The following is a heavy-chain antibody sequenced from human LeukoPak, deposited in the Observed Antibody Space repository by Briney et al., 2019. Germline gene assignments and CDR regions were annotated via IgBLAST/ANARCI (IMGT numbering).Heavy chain of an antibody. CDR3: ASLESYYGGNSGDY. CDR1: GGTFSSYA. V-gene: IGHV1-69*13. D-gene: IGHD4-23*01. Sequence: SVKVSCKASGGTFSSYAISWVRQAPAQGLEWMGRIIPIFGTANYAQKFQGRVTITADESTSTAYMELSSLRSEDTAVYYCASLESYYGGNSGDYWGQGTLVTVSS. J-gene: IGHJ4*02. CDR2: IIPIFGTA.